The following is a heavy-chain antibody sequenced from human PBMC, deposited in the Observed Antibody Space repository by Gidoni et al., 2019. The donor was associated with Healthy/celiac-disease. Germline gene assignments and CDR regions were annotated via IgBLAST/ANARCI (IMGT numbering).Heavy chain of an antibody. D-gene: IGHD6-6*01. CDR2: INHSGST. J-gene: IGHJ4*02. Sequence: QVQLQQWGAGLLKPSEPLSLTCAVYGGSFSGYYWSWIRQPPGKGLEWIGEINHSGSTNYNPSLKSRVTISVDTSKSQFSLKLSSVTAADTAVYYCARGGVAARLGYWGQGTLVTVSS. CDR3: ARGGVAARLGY. V-gene: IGHV4-34*01. CDR1: GGSFSGYY.